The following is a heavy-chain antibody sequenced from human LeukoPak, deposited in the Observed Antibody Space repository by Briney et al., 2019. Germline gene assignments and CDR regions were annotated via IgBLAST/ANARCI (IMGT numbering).Heavy chain of an antibody. CDR1: GFTFSSYG. J-gene: IGHJ5*02. CDR2: IQPDGSEA. CDR3: ASQSYARFDP. Sequence: GGTLRLSCAASGFTFSSYGMSWVRQAPGKGLEWVGNIQPDGSEAYPVDSVKGRFTISRDNARNSLFLQMNSLRVEDTGVYYCASQSYARFDPWGQGTLVTVSS. V-gene: IGHV3-7*01. D-gene: IGHD3-16*01.